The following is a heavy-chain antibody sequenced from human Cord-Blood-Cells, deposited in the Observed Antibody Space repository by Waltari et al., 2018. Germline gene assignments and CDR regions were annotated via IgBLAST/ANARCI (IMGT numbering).Heavy chain of an antibody. CDR3: ARSAAMGVFDY. CDR2: INHNGST. CDR1: GGSFSGYY. Sequence: QVQLQQWGAGLLKPSETLSLTCAVYGGSFSGYYWSWIRQPPGKGLEWIGEINHNGSTNYNPSLKSRVTISVDTSKNQFSLKLSSVTAADTAVYYCARSAAMGVFDYWGQGTLVTVSS. D-gene: IGHD2-2*01. J-gene: IGHJ4*02. V-gene: IGHV4-34*01.